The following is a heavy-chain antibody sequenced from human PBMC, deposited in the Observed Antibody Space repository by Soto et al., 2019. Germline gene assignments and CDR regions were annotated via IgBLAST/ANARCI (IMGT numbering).Heavy chain of an antibody. CDR2: IYHSGST. Sequence: SETLSLTCAVSGYSISSGYYWGWIRQPPGKGLEWSGRIYHSGSTSYNPSLKSRVTISGDTSKNQFSLKLSSVTAADTAVYYCARDSSSLPYYYYGMDVWGQGTTVTVAS. CDR1: GYSISSGYY. D-gene: IGHD6-13*01. J-gene: IGHJ6*02. V-gene: IGHV4-38-2*02. CDR3: ARDSSSLPYYYYGMDV.